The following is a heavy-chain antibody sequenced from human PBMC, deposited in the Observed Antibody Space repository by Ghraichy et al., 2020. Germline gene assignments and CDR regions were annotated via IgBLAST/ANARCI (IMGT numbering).Heavy chain of an antibody. D-gene: IGHD5-24*01. Sequence: ASVKVSCKASGYTFTSYAMHWVRQAPGQRLEWMGWINAGNGNTKYSQKFQGRVTITRDTSASTAYMELSSLRSEDTAVYYCASERWQQIDATYYYYYGMDVWGQGTTVTVSS. V-gene: IGHV1-3*01. CDR3: ASERWQQIDATYYYYYGMDV. CDR1: GYTFTSYA. J-gene: IGHJ6*02. CDR2: INAGNGNT.